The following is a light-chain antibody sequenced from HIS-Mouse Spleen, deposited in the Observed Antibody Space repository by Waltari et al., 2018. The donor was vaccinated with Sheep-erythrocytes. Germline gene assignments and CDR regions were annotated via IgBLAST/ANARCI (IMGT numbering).Light chain of an antibody. CDR3: CSYAGSSTPWV. V-gene: IGLV1-44*01. CDR1: SSNIGSNT. Sequence: QSVLTQPPSASGTPGQRVTISCSGSSSNIGSNTVNWYQQLPGTAPKLLIYSNKQRPSGVPDRFSGSKSGNTASLTISGLQAEDEADYYCCSYAGSSTPWVFGGGTKLTVL. J-gene: IGLJ3*02. CDR2: SNK.